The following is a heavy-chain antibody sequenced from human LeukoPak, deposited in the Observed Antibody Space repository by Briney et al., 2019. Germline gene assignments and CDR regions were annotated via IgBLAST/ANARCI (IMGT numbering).Heavy chain of an antibody. D-gene: IGHD6-19*01. CDR3: ARVDSSGWGTFDF. Sequence: GGSLRLSCAASGFTFSDYSMSWIRQAPGKGLEWISYISSSSPMSYSDSVKGRFIVSRDNTKNSLFLQMNNLRAEDTAVYFCARVDSSGWGTFDFWGQGTLVSVSS. J-gene: IGHJ4*02. CDR1: GFTFSDYS. CDR2: ISSSSPM. V-gene: IGHV3-11*01.